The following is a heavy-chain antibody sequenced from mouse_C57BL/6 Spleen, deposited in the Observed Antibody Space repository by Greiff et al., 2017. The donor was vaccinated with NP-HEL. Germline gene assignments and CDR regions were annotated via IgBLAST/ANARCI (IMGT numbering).Heavy chain of an antibody. V-gene: IGHV1-59*01. CDR2: IDPSDSYT. J-gene: IGHJ4*01. Sequence: QVQLQQPGAELVRPGTSVKLSCKASGYTFTSYWMHWVKQRPGQGLEWIGVIDPSDSYTNYNQKFKGKATLTVDTSSSTAYMQLSSLTSEDSAVYYCARGIYYGYDVMDYWGQGTSVTVSS. CDR1: GYTFTSYW. CDR3: ARGIYYGYDVMDY. D-gene: IGHD2-2*01.